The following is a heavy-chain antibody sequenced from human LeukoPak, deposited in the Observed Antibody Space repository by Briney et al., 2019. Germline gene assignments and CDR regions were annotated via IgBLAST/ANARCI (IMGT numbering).Heavy chain of an antibody. V-gene: IGHV3-23*01. CDR3: AKDGRYCSSTSCYRGYYYYYGMDV. D-gene: IGHD2-2*01. J-gene: IGHJ6*02. CDR1: GFTFSSYA. CDR2: ISGSGGST. Sequence: GGSLRLSCAASGFTFSSYAMSWVRQVPGKGLEWVSAISGSGGSTYYADSVKGRFTISRDNSKNTLYLQMNSLRAEDTAVYYCAKDGRYCSSTSCYRGYYYYYGMDVWGQGTTVTVSS.